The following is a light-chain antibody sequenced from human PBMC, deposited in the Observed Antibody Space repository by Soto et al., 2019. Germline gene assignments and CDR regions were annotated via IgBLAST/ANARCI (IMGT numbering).Light chain of an antibody. CDR3: SSKRDSSTLFV. V-gene: IGLV2-14*01. CDR1: SSDVGAYNY. J-gene: IGLJ1*01. CDR2: EVT. Sequence: QSVLTQPASVSGSPGQSITISCTGTSSDVGAYNYVSWHQHHPGKVPKLLIYEVTNRSSGVSDRFSGSKSGNAASLTISGLQAEDEADYYCSSKRDSSTLFVFGTGTKVTVL.